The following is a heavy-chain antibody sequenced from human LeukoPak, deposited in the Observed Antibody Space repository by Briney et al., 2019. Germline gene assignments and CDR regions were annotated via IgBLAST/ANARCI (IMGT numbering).Heavy chain of an antibody. V-gene: IGHV3-30*02. CDR3: AKDRKYCTNGVCLNAYYMDV. Sequence: GGSLRLSCAASGFTFSSYAMSWVRQAPGKGLEWVAFIRYDGSNKYYADSVRGRFTISRDNSKNTLYLQMNSLRAEDAAVYYCAKDRKYCTNGVCLNAYYMDVWGKGTTVTVSS. CDR1: GFTFSSYA. J-gene: IGHJ6*03. CDR2: IRYDGSNK. D-gene: IGHD2-8*01.